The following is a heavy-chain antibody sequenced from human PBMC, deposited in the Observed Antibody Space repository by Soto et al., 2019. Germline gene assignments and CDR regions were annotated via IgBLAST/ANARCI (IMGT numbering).Heavy chain of an antibody. CDR1: GGSISSGDYY. D-gene: IGHD3-3*01. Sequence: SETLSLTCTVSGGSISSGDYYWSWIRQPPGKGLEWIGYIYCSGSTYYNPSLKSRVTISVDTSKNQFSLKLSSVTAADTAVYYCASGEGDLEWLSYYGMDVWGQGTTVTVSS. J-gene: IGHJ6*02. CDR2: IYCSGST. V-gene: IGHV4-30-4*01. CDR3: ASGEGDLEWLSYYGMDV.